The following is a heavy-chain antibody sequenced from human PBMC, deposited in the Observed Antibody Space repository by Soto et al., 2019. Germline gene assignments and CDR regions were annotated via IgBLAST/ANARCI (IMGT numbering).Heavy chain of an antibody. CDR3: TGAVAGTGHYYYYGMDV. Sequence: SVKFSCKAXGGTFSSYAISWVRQAPGQGLEWMGGIIPIFGTANYAQKFQGRVTITADKSTSTAYMELSSLRSEDTAVYYCTGAVAGTGHYYYYGMDVWGQGTTVTVSS. D-gene: IGHD6-19*01. V-gene: IGHV1-69*06. J-gene: IGHJ6*02. CDR1: GGTFSSYA. CDR2: IIPIFGTA.